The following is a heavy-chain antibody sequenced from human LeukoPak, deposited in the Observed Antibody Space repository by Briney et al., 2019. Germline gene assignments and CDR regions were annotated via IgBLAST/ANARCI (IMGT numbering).Heavy chain of an antibody. CDR2: ITWNGVST. Sequence: GGSLRLSCAASGFTFSSYEMNWVRQAPGKGLEGVSGITWNGVSTGYVDSVKGRFTISRDNAKKSLYLQMNSLRVEDTALYYCARDRSLAGFDHWGQGTLVIVSS. CDR1: GFTFSSYE. CDR3: ARDRSLAGFDH. D-gene: IGHD6-19*01. J-gene: IGHJ4*02. V-gene: IGHV3-20*04.